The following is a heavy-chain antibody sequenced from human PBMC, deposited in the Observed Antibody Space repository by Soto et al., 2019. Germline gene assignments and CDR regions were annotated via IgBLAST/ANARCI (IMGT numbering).Heavy chain of an antibody. J-gene: IGHJ4*02. D-gene: IGHD4-17*01. CDR1: GGSFSGYY. CDR2: INHSGST. Sequence: SETLSLTCAVYGGSFSGYYWSWIRQPPGKGLEWIGEINHSGSTNYNPSLKSRVTISVDTSKNQFSLKLSSVTAADTAVYYCAREDYGTDYWGQGTLVTVSS. CDR3: AREDYGTDY. V-gene: IGHV4-34*01.